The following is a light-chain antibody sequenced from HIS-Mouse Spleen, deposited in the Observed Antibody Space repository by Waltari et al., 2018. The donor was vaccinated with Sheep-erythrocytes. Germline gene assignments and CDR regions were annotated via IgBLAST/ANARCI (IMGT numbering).Light chain of an antibody. CDR1: SIDVGGYNY. CDR2: AVS. CDR3: SSYTSSSTYV. V-gene: IGLV2-14*01. J-gene: IGLJ1*01. Sequence: QSALTQPASVSGSPGQSITIPCTGTSIDVGGYNYVSWYQQHPGKAPKLMIYAVSNRPSGVSNRFSGSKSGNTASLTISGLQAEDEADYYCSSYTSSSTYVFGTGTKVTVL.